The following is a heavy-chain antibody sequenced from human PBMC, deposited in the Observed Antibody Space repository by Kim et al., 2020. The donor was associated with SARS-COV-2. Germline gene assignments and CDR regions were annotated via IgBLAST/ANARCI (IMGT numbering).Heavy chain of an antibody. D-gene: IGHD2-15*01. CDR3: ARGGYGGNVGSSFDY. J-gene: IGHJ4*02. V-gene: IGHV5-51*01. Sequence: PSVKGRVTISGDKSISTAYLQWSSLRAADRAVYYCARGGYGGNVGSSFDYWGRGTLVTVSS.